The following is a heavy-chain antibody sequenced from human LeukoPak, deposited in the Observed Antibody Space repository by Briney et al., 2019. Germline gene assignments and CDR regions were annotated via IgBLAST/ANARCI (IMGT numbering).Heavy chain of an antibody. J-gene: IGHJ6*02. D-gene: IGHD7-27*01. CDR1: GYTLTGYY. CDR2: INPNSGGT. V-gene: IGHV1-2*02. CDR3: ARGPLTGYYYYGMDV. Sequence: GSVKDCCKASGYTLTGYYMHWVRQDPGQGLEWMGWINPNSGGTNYAQKFQGRVTMTRDTSISTAYMELSRLRSDDTAVYYCARGPLTGYYYYGMDVWGQGTTVTVSS.